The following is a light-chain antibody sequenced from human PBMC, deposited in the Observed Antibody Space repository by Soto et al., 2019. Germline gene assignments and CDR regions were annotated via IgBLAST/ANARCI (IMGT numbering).Light chain of an antibody. J-gene: IGKJ4*01. CDR3: HQYDMAPRT. CDR2: HAS. Sequence: ELVLTQSPGTLSLSPGERATLACRASQSVGNTFLGWYQQKPGQPPRLLVFHASTRATGIPDRFSGGGSGADFTLVISRLEPEDFAVYFWHQYDMAPRTFGGGTKVEIK. V-gene: IGKV3-20*01. CDR1: QSVGNTF.